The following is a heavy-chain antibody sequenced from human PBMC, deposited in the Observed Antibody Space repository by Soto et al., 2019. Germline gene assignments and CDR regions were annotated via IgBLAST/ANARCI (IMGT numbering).Heavy chain of an antibody. V-gene: IGHV4-39*01. J-gene: IGHJ4*02. D-gene: IGHD1-26*01. CDR1: SGSISSSSYY. CDR3: ASPEGEWELDHFDY. CDR2: MYYSGST. Sequence: SETRSLTCTVSSGSISSSSYYWGWIRQPPGKGLEWIGSMYYSGSTYYNPSLKSRVTISVDTSKNQFSLKLSSVTAADTAVDYCASPEGEWELDHFDYWGQGTLVTVSS.